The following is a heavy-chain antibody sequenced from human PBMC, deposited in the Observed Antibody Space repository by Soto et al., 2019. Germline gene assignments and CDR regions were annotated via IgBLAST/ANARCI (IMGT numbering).Heavy chain of an antibody. CDR2: IYSGGST. J-gene: IGHJ4*02. V-gene: IGHV3-53*01. CDR1: GFTVSSNY. CDR3: ARWEYSSSSDY. D-gene: IGHD6-6*01. Sequence: SLRLSCAASGFTVSSNYMSWVRQAPGKGLEWVSVIYSGGSTYYADSVKGRFTISRDNSKNTLYLQMNSLRAEDTAVYYCARWEYSSSSDYWGQGTLVTVSS.